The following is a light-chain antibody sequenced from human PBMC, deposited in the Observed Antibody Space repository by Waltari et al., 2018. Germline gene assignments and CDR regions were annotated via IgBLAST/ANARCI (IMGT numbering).Light chain of an antibody. J-gene: IGKJ1*01. CDR3: QQLNSYQWT. V-gene: IGKV1-9*01. CDR1: QGISNY. Sequence: IQLTQSPSSLSASVGDRVTITCRASQGISNYLAWYQQKPGKAPKLLLYAASTLQIGVPSRFSGSGSGTDVTLTISSLQPEDFSTYYCQQLNSYQWTFAQGTKVEIK. CDR2: AAS.